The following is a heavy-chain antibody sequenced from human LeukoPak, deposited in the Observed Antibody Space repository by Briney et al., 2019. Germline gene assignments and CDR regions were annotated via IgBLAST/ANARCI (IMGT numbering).Heavy chain of an antibody. J-gene: IGHJ4*02. CDR1: GFSFSDYY. CDR2: MSGNEMTT. V-gene: IGHV3-11*04. CDR3: ARDYYDSSGYFLG. D-gene: IGHD3-22*01. Sequence: GGSLRLSCAASGFSFSDYYMGWVRRAPGKGLEWVSYMSGNEMTTYYTDSVKGRFTVSRDNAKKSLYLQMNSLRVEDTAVYYCARDYYDSSGYFLGWGQGTLVTVSS.